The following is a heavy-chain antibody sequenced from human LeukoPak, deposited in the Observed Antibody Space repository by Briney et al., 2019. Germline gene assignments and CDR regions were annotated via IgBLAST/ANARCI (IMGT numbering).Heavy chain of an antibody. Sequence: GASVKVSCTASGGAFSNYAISWVRQAPGQGLEWMGGIIPLFGTANYAQKLQGRVTMTTDTSTSTAYMELRSLRSDDTAVYYCARYSGFQGGDYWGQGTLVTVSS. CDR1: GGAFSNYA. D-gene: IGHD5-12*01. CDR3: ARYSGFQGGDY. V-gene: IGHV1-69*05. CDR2: IIPLFGTA. J-gene: IGHJ4*02.